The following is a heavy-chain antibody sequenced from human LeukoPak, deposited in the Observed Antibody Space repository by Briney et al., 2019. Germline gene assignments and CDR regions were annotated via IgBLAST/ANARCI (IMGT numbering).Heavy chain of an antibody. Sequence: PGRSLRLSCAASGFTFSSYGMHWVRQAPGKGLEWVAVISYDGSNKYYADSVKGRFTISRDNSKNTLYLQMNSLRAEDTAVYYGQNSSWDRARYGMDVWGQGTMVTVSS. D-gene: IGHD6-13*01. CDR2: ISYDGSNK. CDR3: QNSSWDRARYGMDV. J-gene: IGHJ6*02. V-gene: IGHV3-30*18. CDR1: GFTFSSYG.